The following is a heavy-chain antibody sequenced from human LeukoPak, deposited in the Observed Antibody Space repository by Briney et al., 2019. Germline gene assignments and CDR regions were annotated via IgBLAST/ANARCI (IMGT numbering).Heavy chain of an antibody. J-gene: IGHJ4*02. CDR2: IYYSGST. D-gene: IGHD2-2*01. V-gene: IGHV4-39*01. CDR1: GGSSSSSSYY. CDR3: ARQPAGIVVVPAAIGGGFDY. Sequence: SETLSLTCTVSGGSSSSSSYYWGWIRQPPGKGLEWIGIIYYSGSTYYNPSLKSRVTISVDTSKNQFSLKLSSVTAADTAVYYCARQPAGIVVVPAAIGGGFDYWGQGTLVTVSS.